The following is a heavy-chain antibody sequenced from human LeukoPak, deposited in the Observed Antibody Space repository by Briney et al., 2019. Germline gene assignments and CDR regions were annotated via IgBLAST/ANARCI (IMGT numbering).Heavy chain of an antibody. J-gene: IGHJ4*02. CDR1: AFTFSGYW. CDR2: ITPDGSGT. Sequence: GGSLRLSCAASAFTFSGYWVHWVRQTPGKGLVWLSRITPDGSGTSYADSVKGRFTISRDNSKNTLYLQMNNLRVEDTAVYYCARGGQSYGSGSYYSYYFDSWGQGTLVTVSS. V-gene: IGHV3-74*01. D-gene: IGHD3-10*01. CDR3: ARGGQSYGSGSYYSYYFDS.